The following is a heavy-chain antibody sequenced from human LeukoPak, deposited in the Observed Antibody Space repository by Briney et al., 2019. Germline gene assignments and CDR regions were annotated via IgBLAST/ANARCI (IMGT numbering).Heavy chain of an antibody. V-gene: IGHV4-4*07. J-gene: IGHJ4*02. CDR3: ARGTVTTLFDY. D-gene: IGHD4-17*01. CDR2: LYTSGST. CDR1: GGSISDYY. Sequence: PSETLSLTCFVTGGSISDYYWSWIRQPAGKGLEWIGRLYTSGSTDYNPSLKSRVTMSVDTSKNQFSLKLRSVTAADTAVYYCARGTVTTLFDYWGQGTLVTVSS.